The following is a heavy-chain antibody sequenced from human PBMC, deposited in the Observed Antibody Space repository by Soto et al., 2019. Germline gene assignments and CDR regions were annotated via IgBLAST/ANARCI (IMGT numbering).Heavy chain of an antibody. Sequence: GASVKVSCKASGYTFTSYGISWVRQAPGQGLEWMGWISAYNGNTNYAQKLQGRVTMTTDTSKSTAYMELRSLRSDDTAVYYCARGLRYFDWLLPKAPFDAFDIWGQGTMVTVSS. D-gene: IGHD3-9*01. V-gene: IGHV1-18*01. CDR2: ISAYNGNT. CDR3: ARGLRYFDWLLPKAPFDAFDI. CDR1: GYTFTSYG. J-gene: IGHJ3*02.